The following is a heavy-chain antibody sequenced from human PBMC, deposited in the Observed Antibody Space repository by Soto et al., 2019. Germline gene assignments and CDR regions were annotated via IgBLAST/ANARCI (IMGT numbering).Heavy chain of an antibody. CDR3: ANGRESTGFDYYYYGMDV. Sequence: LRLSCAASGFTFSSYGMHWVRQAPGKGLEWVAVISYDGSNKYYADSVKGRFTISRDNSKNTLYLQMNSLRAEDTAVYYCANGRESTGFDYYYYGMDVWGQGTTVTVSS. J-gene: IGHJ6*02. CDR2: ISYDGSNK. V-gene: IGHV3-30*18. CDR1: GFTFSSYG. D-gene: IGHD1-1*01.